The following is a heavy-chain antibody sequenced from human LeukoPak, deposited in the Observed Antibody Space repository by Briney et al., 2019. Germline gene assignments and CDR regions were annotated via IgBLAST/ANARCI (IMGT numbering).Heavy chain of an antibody. V-gene: IGHV3-30*18. J-gene: IGHJ4*02. CDR2: ISYDGSNK. CDR3: AKDGRLWFGEYFDY. CDR1: GFIFSTYS. Sequence: GGSLRLSCAASGFIFSTYSMNWVRQAPGKGLEWVAVISYDGSNKYYADSVKGRFTISRDNSKNTLYLQMNSLRAEDTAVYYCAKDGRLWFGEYFDYWGQGTLVTVSS. D-gene: IGHD3-10*01.